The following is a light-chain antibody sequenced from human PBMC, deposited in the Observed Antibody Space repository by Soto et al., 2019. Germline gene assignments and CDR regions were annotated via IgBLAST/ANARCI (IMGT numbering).Light chain of an antibody. V-gene: IGKV1-5*01. CDR2: LAS. Sequence: IQMNQSPSSVSASVGDRVPITCRASQTISRYLNWYQQKPGKAPKLLIYLASSLQSGVPSRFSGSGSGTEFTLTISSLQPDDFTTYYCQQYNTYSSLTFGGGTKVDI. J-gene: IGKJ4*01. CDR1: QTISRY. CDR3: QQYNTYSSLT.